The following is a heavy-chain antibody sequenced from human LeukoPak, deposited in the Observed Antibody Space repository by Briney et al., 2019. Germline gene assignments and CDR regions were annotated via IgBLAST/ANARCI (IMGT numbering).Heavy chain of an antibody. J-gene: IGHJ5*02. Sequence: SETLSLTCAVYGGSFSGYYWSWIRQPSGKGLEWIGEINHSGSTNYNPSLKSRVTISVDTSKNQFSLKLSSVTAADTAVYYCARDGLGSDDYVWGSYRQHINWFDPWGQGTLVTVSS. V-gene: IGHV4-34*01. CDR2: INHSGST. D-gene: IGHD3-16*02. CDR1: GGSFSGYY. CDR3: ARDGLGSDDYVWGSYRQHINWFDP.